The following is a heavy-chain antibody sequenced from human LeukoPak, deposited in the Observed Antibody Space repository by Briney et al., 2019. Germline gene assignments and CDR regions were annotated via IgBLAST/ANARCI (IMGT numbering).Heavy chain of an antibody. CDR2: IYYSGST. CDR1: RDSINSNNSY. J-gene: IGHJ6*03. D-gene: IGHD3/OR15-3a*01. V-gene: IGHV4-39*07. CDR3: ARAPILIFGLNYHYMDV. Sequence: ETLSLTCTVSRDSINSNNSYSGSIRQPPGKGLEWIGSIYYSGSTYYNPSLKSRVSISLDTSKNQFSLKVRSVTAADTAVYYCARAPILIFGLNYHYMDVWGRGTTVTFSS.